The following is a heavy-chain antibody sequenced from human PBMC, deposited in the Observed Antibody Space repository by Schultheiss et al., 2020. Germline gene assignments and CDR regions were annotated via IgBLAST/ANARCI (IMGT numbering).Heavy chain of an antibody. V-gene: IGHV2-5*02. CDR3: AQTIVTIFGMVTTNWYDP. CDR1: GFSLSTSGVG. J-gene: IGHJ5*02. D-gene: IGHD3-3*01. Sequence: SGPTLVKPTQTLTLTCTFSGFSLSTSGVGVGWIRQPPVKALEWLALIFCDNDKRYSPSLKSMLTITKDTSKNQVILTMTNMDPVDTATYYCAQTIVTIFGMVTTNWYDPWGQGTLVTVSS. CDR2: IFCDNDK.